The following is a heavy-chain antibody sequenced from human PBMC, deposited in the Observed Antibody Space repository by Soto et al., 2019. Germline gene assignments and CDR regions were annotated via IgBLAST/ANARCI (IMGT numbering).Heavy chain of an antibody. V-gene: IGHV4-34*01. J-gene: IGHJ4*02. CDR2: INHSGST. Sequence: QVQLQQWGAGLLKPSETLSLTCAVYGGSFSAYYWSWIRQSPGKGLQWIGEINHSGSTNYNPSLRSRVTISVDTSKNQFSLKLSSVTAADTAVYYCALTGYSSSWQGYWGQGTLVTVSS. CDR1: GGSFSAYY. CDR3: ALTGYSSSWQGY. D-gene: IGHD6-13*01.